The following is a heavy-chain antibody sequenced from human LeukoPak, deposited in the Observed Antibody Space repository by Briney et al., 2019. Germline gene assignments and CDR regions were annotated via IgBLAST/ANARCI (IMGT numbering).Heavy chain of an antibody. D-gene: IGHD3-16*02. Sequence: PSETLSLTCAVSGGSISSTHWWSWVRQPPGKGLEWIGEIYHSGSTNYNPSLKSRVTISVDKSKNQFSLKLSSVTAADTAVYYCARHYDYVWGSYRYTGSGLDYWGQGTLVTVSS. J-gene: IGHJ4*02. V-gene: IGHV4-4*02. CDR2: IYHSGST. CDR3: ARHYDYVWGSYRYTGSGLDY. CDR1: GGSISSTHW.